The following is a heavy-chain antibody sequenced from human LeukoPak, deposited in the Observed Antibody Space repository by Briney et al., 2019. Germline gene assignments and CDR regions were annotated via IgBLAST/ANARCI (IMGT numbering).Heavy chain of an antibody. D-gene: IGHD6-25*01. J-gene: IGHJ6*02. CDR1: GFTFDDYA. CDR3: AKDITEGGSGPMDV. V-gene: IGHV3-9*01. CDR2: ISWNSGSI. Sequence: GGSLRLSCAASGFTFDDYAMHWVRQAPGKGLEWVSGISWNSGSIGYADSVKGRFTISRDNAKNSLYLQMNSLRAEDTALYYCAKDITEGGSGPMDVWGQGTTVTVSS.